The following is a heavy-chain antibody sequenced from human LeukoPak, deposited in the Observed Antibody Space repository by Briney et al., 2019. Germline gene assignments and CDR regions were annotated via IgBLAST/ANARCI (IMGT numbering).Heavy chain of an antibody. CDR2: IYTSGST. CDR1: GGSISSGSYY. V-gene: IGHV4-61*02. CDR3: ARDGSGYYDTSGYRN. D-gene: IGHD3-22*01. J-gene: IGHJ4*02. Sequence: SETLSLTCTASGGSISSGSYYWSWIRQPAGKGLEWIGRIYTSGSTNYNPSLKSRVTISLDTSKNQFSLKLSSVTAADTAVYYCARDGSGYYDTSGYRNWGQGTLVTVSS.